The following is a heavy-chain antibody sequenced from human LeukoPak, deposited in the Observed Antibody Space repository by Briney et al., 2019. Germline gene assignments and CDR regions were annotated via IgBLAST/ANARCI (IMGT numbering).Heavy chain of an antibody. Sequence: GGSLRLSCAASGFTFSSYDMHWVRQATGKGLEWVSAIGTAGDTYYADSVKGRFTISRDNSKNTLYLQINSLRAEDTAVYYCARVPTGGYYFDYWGQGTLVTVSS. V-gene: IGHV3-13*04. CDR1: GFTFSSYD. J-gene: IGHJ4*02. CDR2: IGTAGDT. CDR3: ARVPTGGYYFDY. D-gene: IGHD1-1*01.